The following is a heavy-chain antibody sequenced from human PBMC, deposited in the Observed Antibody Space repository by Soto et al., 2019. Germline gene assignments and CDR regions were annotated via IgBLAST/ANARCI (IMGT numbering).Heavy chain of an antibody. Sequence: LRLSCAASGFTFSDYYMSWIRQAPGRGLEWVSYISSSDTIYYADSVKGRFTISRDNAKNTLYLQMNSLRAEDTAVYYCAKAYSSSYDYWGQGTLVTVSS. CDR3: AKAYSSSYDY. J-gene: IGHJ4*02. CDR1: GFTFSDYY. V-gene: IGHV3-11*01. CDR2: ISSSDTI. D-gene: IGHD6-13*01.